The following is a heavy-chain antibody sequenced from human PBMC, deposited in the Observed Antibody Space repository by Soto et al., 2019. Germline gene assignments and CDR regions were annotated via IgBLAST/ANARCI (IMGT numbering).Heavy chain of an antibody. J-gene: IGHJ5*02. CDR3: AGHPTYDDYGDYVNWFDP. V-gene: IGHV4-39*01. Sequence: PSETLSLTCTVSGGSISSSSYYRGWIRQPPGKGLEWIGSIYYSGSTYYNPSLKSRVTISVDTSKNQFSLKLSSVTAADTAVYYCAGHPTYDDYGDYVNWFDPWGQGTLVTVSS. CDR2: IYYSGST. CDR1: GGSISSSSYY. D-gene: IGHD4-17*01.